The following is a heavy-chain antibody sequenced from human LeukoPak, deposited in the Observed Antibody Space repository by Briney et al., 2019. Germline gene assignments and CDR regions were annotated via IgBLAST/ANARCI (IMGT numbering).Heavy chain of an antibody. CDR2: ISSSSSNI. CDR3: ARSTGSGWDY. J-gene: IGHJ4*02. V-gene: IGHV3-48*02. D-gene: IGHD6-19*01. CDR1: GFTFSSYS. Sequence: GSLRLSCAASGFTFSSYSMNWVRQAPGKGLEWVSYISSSSSNIYYADSVKGRFTSSRDNAKNSLYLQMNSLRDEDTAVYYCARSTGSGWDYWGQGTLVTVSP.